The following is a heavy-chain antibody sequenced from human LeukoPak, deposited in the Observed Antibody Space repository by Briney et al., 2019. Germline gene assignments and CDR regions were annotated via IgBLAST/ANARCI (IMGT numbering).Heavy chain of an antibody. Sequence: GRSLRLSCTASGFTFGDYAMSWVRQAPGKGLEWVGFIRSKAYGGTTEYAASVKGRFTISRDDSKSIAYLQMNSLKTEDTAVYYCTRGRNDILTGYYNSYGMDVWGQGTTVTVSS. CDR3: TRGRNDILTGYYNSYGMDV. CDR2: IRSKAYGGTT. D-gene: IGHD3-9*01. J-gene: IGHJ6*02. CDR1: GFTFGDYA. V-gene: IGHV3-49*04.